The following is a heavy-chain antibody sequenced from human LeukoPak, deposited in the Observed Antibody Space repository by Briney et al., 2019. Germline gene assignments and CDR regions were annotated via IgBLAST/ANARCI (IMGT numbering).Heavy chain of an antibody. CDR2: ISSAGSYI. J-gene: IGHJ3*02. V-gene: IGHV3-21*01. D-gene: IGHD5-18*01. CDR3: ARAQGYSNAFDI. CDR1: GFTFSTYD. Sequence: PGGSLRLSCAASGFTFSTYDMNWVRQAPGKGLEWVSSISSAGSYIYSADSVKGRFTISRDNARNSLYLQMSRLRAEDTPVYYCARAQGYSNAFDIWGQGTMVTVSS.